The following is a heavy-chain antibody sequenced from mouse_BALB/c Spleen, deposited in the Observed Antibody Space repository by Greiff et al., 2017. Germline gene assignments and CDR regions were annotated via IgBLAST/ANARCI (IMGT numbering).Heavy chain of an antibody. Sequence: VQLQQSGPELVKPGASVRISCKASGYTFTSYYIHWVKQRPGQGLEWIGWIYPGNVNTKYNEKFKGKATLTADTSSSTAYMQLSSLTSEDSAVYFCARQGLTTTVVAPFAYWGQGTLVTVSA. V-gene: IGHV1S56*01. CDR1: GYTFTSYY. CDR2: IYPGNVNT. D-gene: IGHD1-1*01. J-gene: IGHJ3*01. CDR3: ARQGLTTTVVAPFAY.